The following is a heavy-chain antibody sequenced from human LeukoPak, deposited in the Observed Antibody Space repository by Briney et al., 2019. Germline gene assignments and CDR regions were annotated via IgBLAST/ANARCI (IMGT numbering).Heavy chain of an antibody. CDR3: ARHEDWYSGYDSPHGVHPPQLYM. D-gene: IGHD5-12*01. J-gene: IGHJ6*03. CDR1: GYNFSTYW. CDR2: IYPGDSDT. Sequence: GESLKISCKGSGYNFSTYWIGWVRQMPGKGLEWMGIIYPGDSDTRYTPSFQGQVTISADKSISTAYLQWSSLKASDTAMYYCARHEDWYSGYDSPHGVHPPQLYM. V-gene: IGHV5-51*01.